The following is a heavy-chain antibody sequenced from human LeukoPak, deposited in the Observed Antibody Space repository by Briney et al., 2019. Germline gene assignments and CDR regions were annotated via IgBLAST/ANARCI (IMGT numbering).Heavy chain of an antibody. V-gene: IGHV3-23*01. CDR1: GFTFSSNA. J-gene: IGHJ4*02. Sequence: GGSLRLSCATSGFTFSSNAMTWVRQAPGKGLECVSAITAPGDATYYADSVKGRFSISRDNSKNTLYLQMNSLRAEDTAVYYCAKDRRYYYDSSGYYYLYWGQGTLVTVSS. CDR2: ITAPGDAT. CDR3: AKDRRYYYDSSGYYYLY. D-gene: IGHD3-22*01.